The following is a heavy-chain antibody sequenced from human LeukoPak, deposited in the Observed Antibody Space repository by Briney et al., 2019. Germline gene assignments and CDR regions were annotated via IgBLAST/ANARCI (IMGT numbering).Heavy chain of an antibody. CDR1: GYTFTSYD. CDR2: IYPNSGGT. J-gene: IGHJ3*02. V-gene: IGHV1-2*02. D-gene: IGHD2-2*01. CDR3: ARGRAVVPDVTRGYDAFDI. Sequence: PVASVKVSCKASGYTFTSYDINWVRPAPGQGLEWMGWIYPNSGGTNYAQKFQGRVTMTRDTSISTAYMELSRLRSDDTAVYYGARGRAVVPDVTRGYDAFDIWGQGTMVTVSS.